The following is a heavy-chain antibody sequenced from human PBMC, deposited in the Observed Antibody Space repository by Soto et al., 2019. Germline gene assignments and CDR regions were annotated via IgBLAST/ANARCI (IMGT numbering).Heavy chain of an antibody. D-gene: IGHD6-13*01. J-gene: IGHJ3*02. Sequence: GGSLRLSCAASGFTFSSYSMNLVRQAPGKGLEWVSSISSSSSYIYYADSVKGRFTISRDNAKNALYLQMNSLRAEDTAWYYWARPMGGPHSSPDDAFNIWAQGTMVPVSS. CDR3: ARPMGGPHSSPDDAFNI. V-gene: IGHV3-21*01. CDR1: GFTFSSYS. CDR2: ISSSSSYI.